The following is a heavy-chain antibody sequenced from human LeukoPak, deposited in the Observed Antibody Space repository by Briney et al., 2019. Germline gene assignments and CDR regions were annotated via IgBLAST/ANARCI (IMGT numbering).Heavy chain of an antibody. V-gene: IGHV4-34*01. CDR3: ARGRQDVTMIVVVMTAVSYYLDV. Sequence: PSETLSLTCAVYGGSFSGYYWTWIRQTPEKGLEWIGEMNPSGSTSYNPSLKSRDTISVDTSKTPFSLKFSSVTAPDTAVYYCARGRQDVTMIVVVMTAVSYYLDVWGKGTTVTVS. D-gene: IGHD3-22*01. J-gene: IGHJ6*03. CDR2: MNPSGST. CDR1: GGSFSGYY.